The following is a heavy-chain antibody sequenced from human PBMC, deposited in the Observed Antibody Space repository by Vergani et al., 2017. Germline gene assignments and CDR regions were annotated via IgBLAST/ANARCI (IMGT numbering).Heavy chain of an antibody. CDR2: VRNDGGDR. CDR1: GFSFSTYG. CDR3: TKAKTMTTATTRASEY. Sequence: VQLVESGGGLVQPGGSLRLSCAASGFSFSTYGMHWVRQPPGKGLEWVAFVRNDGGDRYYADSVEGRFTISKDNSRNTVYLQMNSLRAEDTALYYCTKAKTMTTATTRASEYWGQGTLVTVSS. V-gene: IGHV3-30*02. J-gene: IGHJ4*02. D-gene: IGHD4-11*01.